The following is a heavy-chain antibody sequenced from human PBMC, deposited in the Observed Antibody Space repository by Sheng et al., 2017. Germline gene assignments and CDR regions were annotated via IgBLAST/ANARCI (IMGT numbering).Heavy chain of an antibody. D-gene: IGHD2-2*01. V-gene: IGHV1-69*05. J-gene: IGHJ5*02. Sequence: QVQLVQSGAEVKKPGSSVKVSCKASGGTFSSYAISWVRQAPGQGLEWMGGIIPIFGTANYAQKFQGRVTITTDESTSTAYMELSSLRSEDTAVYYCARRYCSSTSCPFDPWGQGTLVTVSS. CDR1: GGTFSSYA. CDR2: IIPIFGTA. CDR3: ARRYCSSTSCPFDP.